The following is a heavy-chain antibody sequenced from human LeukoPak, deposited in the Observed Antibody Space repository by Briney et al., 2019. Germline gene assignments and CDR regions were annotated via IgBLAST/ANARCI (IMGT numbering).Heavy chain of an antibody. V-gene: IGHV3-48*04. D-gene: IGHD6-13*01. J-gene: IGHJ3*02. Sequence: GGSLRLSCAASGFTFSSYSMNWVRQAPGKGLEWVSYISSSSSTIYYADSVKGRFTISRDNAKNSLYLQMNSLRAEDTAVYYCARDALSSSWSLSPDAFDIWGQGTIVTVSS. CDR1: GFTFSSYS. CDR2: ISSSSSTI. CDR3: ARDALSSSWSLSPDAFDI.